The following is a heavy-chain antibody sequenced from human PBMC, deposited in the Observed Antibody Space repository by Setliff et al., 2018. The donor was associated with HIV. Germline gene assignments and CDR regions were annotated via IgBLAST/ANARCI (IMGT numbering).Heavy chain of an antibody. D-gene: IGHD6-6*01. J-gene: IGHJ4*02. Sequence: SETLSLTCTVSGGSMSGLYWSWIRQPPGKGLEWVGYIYYDGTTTYNPSLKSRATISIDTSKNQFSLRLTSVTAADTALYYCARAQIAAPRPYEYWGQGTLVTVSS. V-gene: IGHV4-59*12. CDR1: GGSMSGLY. CDR3: ARAQIAAPRPYEY. CDR2: IYYDGTT.